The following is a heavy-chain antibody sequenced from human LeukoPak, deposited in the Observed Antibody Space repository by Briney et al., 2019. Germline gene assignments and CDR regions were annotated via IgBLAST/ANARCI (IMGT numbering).Heavy chain of an antibody. CDR1: GFTFSDYY. V-gene: IGHV3-11*04. CDR3: ARDRKGPNYYDSSGYDY. D-gene: IGHD3-22*01. CDR2: ISSGSSTI. J-gene: IGHJ4*02. Sequence: GGSLRLSCAASGFTFSDYYMSWIRQAPGKGLEWVSYISSGSSTIYYADSVKGRFTVSRDNSKNTLYLQMNSLRAEDTAVYYCARDRKGPNYYDSSGYDYWGQGTLVTVSS.